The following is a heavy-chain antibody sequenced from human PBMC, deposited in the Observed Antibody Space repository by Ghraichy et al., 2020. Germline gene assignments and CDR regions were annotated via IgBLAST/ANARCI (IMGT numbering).Heavy chain of an antibody. CDR1: GDSVSRTGST. D-gene: IGHD4-17*01. CDR3: AMTGWHGDYVFGY. CDR2: TYYRSQWFA. V-gene: IGHV6-1*01. J-gene: IGHJ4*02. Sequence: SQTLSLTCAISGDSVSRTGSTWNWIRQSPSRGLEWLGRTYYRSQWFADHAVFVKGRITVNPDPSKNEVSLHLNSVTPDDTAVYYCAMTGWHGDYVFGYWGQGIQVTVSS.